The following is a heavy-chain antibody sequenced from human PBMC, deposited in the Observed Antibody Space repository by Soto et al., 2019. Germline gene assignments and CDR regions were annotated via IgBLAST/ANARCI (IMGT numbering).Heavy chain of an antibody. CDR3: GRDRGVDV. CDR1: GFTFSNHG. J-gene: IGHJ5*02. V-gene: IGHV3-7*03. CDR2: IKADGIEK. D-gene: IGHD3-16*01. Sequence: GGSLRLSCAVSGFTFSNHGINWVRQAPWKGLEWVANIKADGIEKYYVDSVKGRFTISRDNAKNSLYLQMKSLRAEDTAVYYWGRDRGVDVWGPGTLVTVSS.